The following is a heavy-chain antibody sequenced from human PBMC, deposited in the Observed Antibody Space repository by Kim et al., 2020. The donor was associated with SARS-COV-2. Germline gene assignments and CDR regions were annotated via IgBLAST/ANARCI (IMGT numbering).Heavy chain of an antibody. CDR1: GYTFTSYA. V-gene: IGHV1-3*01. D-gene: IGHD6-19*01. CDR3: AREGQWPN. CDR2: INPGNGNT. Sequence: ASVKVSCKASGYTFTSYAMHWVRQAPGQRLEWMGWINPGNGNTKYSQNFQGRVAITRDTSARTVYMELTSLESEDTAVYYCAREGQWPNWGQGTLVTVS. J-gene: IGHJ4*02.